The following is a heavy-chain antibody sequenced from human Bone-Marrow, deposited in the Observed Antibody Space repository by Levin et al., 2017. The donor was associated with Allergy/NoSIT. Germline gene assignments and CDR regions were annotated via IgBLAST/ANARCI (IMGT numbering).Heavy chain of an antibody. Sequence: GGSLRLSCAASGFTFDDYAMHWVRQAPGKGLEWVSGISWNSGSIGYADSVKGRFTISRDNAKNSLYLQMNSLRAEDTALYYCAEDTLPRGITIFGVVIIPVDRTGLTVGGMDVWGQGTTVTVSS. CDR3: AEDTLPRGITIFGVVIIPVDRTGLTVGGMDV. CDR2: ISWNSGSI. CDR1: GFTFDDYA. V-gene: IGHV3-9*01. J-gene: IGHJ6*02. D-gene: IGHD3-3*01.